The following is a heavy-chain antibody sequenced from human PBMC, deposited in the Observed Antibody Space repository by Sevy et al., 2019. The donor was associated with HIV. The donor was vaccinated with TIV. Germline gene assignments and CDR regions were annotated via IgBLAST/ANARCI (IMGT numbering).Heavy chain of an antibody. J-gene: IGHJ4*02. V-gene: IGHV3-23*01. Sequence: GGSLRLSCAASGFTFSKYSMSWVRHPPGKGLEWVSTLSFGCGEINHADSVKGRFTISRDNSKNWLYLQMNNLRAEDTAVYYCAREGCTKPHDYWGQGTLVTVSS. CDR3: AREGCTKPHDY. CDR2: LSFGCGEI. D-gene: IGHD2-8*01. CDR1: GFTFSKYS.